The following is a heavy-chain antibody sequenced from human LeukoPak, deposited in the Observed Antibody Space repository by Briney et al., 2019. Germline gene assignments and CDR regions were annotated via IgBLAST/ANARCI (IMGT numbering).Heavy chain of an antibody. CDR3: ARSVSAYAGRGWFDP. V-gene: IGHV4-39*07. D-gene: IGHD5-12*01. CDR2: MYYTGTT. J-gene: IGHJ5*02. CDR1: GGSIRSLGYS. Sequence: PSETLSLTCSVPGGSIRSLGYSLGWIRHPPGKGLEWIASMYYTGTTYYNPSLKSRVTLSVDTSKNQSSLYLTSVTAADTAVFYCARSVSAYAGRGWFDPWGQGTLVTVSS.